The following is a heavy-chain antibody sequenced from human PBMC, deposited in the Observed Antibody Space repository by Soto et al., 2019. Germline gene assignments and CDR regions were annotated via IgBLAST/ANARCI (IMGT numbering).Heavy chain of an antibody. Sequence: QVQLVQSGAEVKKPGSSVKVSCKASGGTFSSYDISWVRQAPGQGLEWMGGIIPIFGTANYAQKFQGRVTITADESTSTAYMELSSLRSEDTAVYYCARVAAGQTYYYYYGMDVWGQGTTVTVSS. D-gene: IGHD6-19*01. V-gene: IGHV1-69*01. J-gene: IGHJ6*02. CDR3: ARVAAGQTYYYYYGMDV. CDR1: GGTFSSYD. CDR2: IIPIFGTA.